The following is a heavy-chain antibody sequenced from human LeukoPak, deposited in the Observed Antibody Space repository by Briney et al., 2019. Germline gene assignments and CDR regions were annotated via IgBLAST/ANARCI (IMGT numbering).Heavy chain of an antibody. V-gene: IGHV1-18*01. D-gene: IGHD4-17*01. J-gene: IGHJ6*02. CDR1: GYSLTSSG. CDR2: ISAYNGNT. CDR3: ARAGGDYSHYYYYYGMDGMDV. Sequence: ASVKVSCKASGYSLTSSGISWVRQAPGQGLEWMGWISAYNGNTKYAQKFEGRVTMTTDTSTSTAYLELRSLRSDDTAVYYCARAGGDYSHYYYYYGMDGMDVWGQGTTVTVSS.